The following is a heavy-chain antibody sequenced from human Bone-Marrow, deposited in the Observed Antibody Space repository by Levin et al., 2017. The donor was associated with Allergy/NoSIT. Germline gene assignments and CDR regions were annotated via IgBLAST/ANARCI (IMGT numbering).Heavy chain of an antibody. J-gene: IGHJ5*02. V-gene: IGHV3-74*01. CDR3: VRDLGHCNGGSCST. CDR1: GFSFSSFW. CDR2: LNGDGSAT. D-gene: IGHD2-15*01. Sequence: GESLKISCAASGFSFSSFWMNWVRQVPGEGLVWVSRLNGDGSATFYADSVKGRFTISRDNAKNTVDLQMSSLRAEDTAVYYCVRDLGHCNGGSCSTWGQGTLVTVSS.